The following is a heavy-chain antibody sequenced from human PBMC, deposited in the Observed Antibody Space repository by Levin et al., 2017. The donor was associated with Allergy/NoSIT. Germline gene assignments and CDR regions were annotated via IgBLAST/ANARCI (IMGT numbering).Heavy chain of an antibody. V-gene: IGHV3-48*02. CDR3: ARDLSLSAYRWLPSYYFDY. J-gene: IGHJ4*02. D-gene: IGHD3-16*02. CDR1: GFTFSSYS. Sequence: GGSLRLSCAASGFTFSSYSMNWVRQAPGKGLEWVSYISSSSTIYYADSVKGRFTISRDNAKNSLYLQMNSLRDEDTAVYYCARDLSLSAYRWLPSYYFDYWGQGTLVTVSS. CDR2: ISSSSTI.